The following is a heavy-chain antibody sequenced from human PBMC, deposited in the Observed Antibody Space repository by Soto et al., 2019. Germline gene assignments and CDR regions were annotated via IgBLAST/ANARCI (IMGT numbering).Heavy chain of an antibody. CDR3: ARPTGGHDAGGNYMDV. V-gene: IGHV1-69*02. J-gene: IGHJ6*03. D-gene: IGHD2-8*02. CDR2: ILPIVGLT. Sequence: QVQLLQSGSEVKKPGSSVKVSCRASGGSLSSYPVTWVRQAPGQGLEWRGRILPIVGLTNYAQKFQGRVTITADKSTSTAYAELSSLRSDDTAVYYCARPTGGHDAGGNYMDVWGKGTTVIVSS. CDR1: GGSLSSYP.